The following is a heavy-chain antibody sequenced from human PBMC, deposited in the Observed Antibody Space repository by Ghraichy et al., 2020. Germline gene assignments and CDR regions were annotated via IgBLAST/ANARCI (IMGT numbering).Heavy chain of an antibody. CDR2: ISSSSSTI. J-gene: IGHJ3*01. Sequence: GGSLRLSCTASGFTFSSYSMNWVRQAPGKGLEWVSFISSSSSTIYSADSVKGRFTISRDNAKNSLYLQMNDLRDEDTALYYCARSQGALNAWGQGTIVTVSS. CDR3: ARSQGALNA. D-gene: IGHD1-26*01. V-gene: IGHV3-48*02. CDR1: GFTFSSYS.